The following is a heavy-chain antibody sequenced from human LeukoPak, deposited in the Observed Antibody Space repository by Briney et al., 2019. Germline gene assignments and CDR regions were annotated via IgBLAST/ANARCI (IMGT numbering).Heavy chain of an antibody. V-gene: IGHV3-48*01. J-gene: IGHJ4*02. CDR3: ARDRQDPGEMSN. D-gene: IGHD5-24*01. CDR1: GFTFSSYS. Sequence: GGSLRLSCAASGFTFSSYSMNWVRQAPGRGLEWVSYISSSSSTIYYADSVKGRFTISRDNAKNSLYLQMNSLRAEDTAVYYCARDRQDPGEMSNWGQGTLVTVSS. CDR2: ISSSSSTI.